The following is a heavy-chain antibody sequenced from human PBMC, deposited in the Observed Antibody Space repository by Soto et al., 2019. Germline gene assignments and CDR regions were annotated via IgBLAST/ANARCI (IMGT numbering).Heavy chain of an antibody. CDR3: ARQSYYDSSGYYDYYGMDV. Sequence: PGESLKISCQGSGYSFTSYWLGWVRQMPGKGLEWMGIIYPGDSDTRYSPSFQGQVTISADKSISTAYLQWSSLKASDTTMYYCARQSYYDSSGYYDYYGMDVWGQGTTVTVSS. CDR2: IYPGDSDT. D-gene: IGHD3-22*01. CDR1: GYSFTSYW. V-gene: IGHV5-51*01. J-gene: IGHJ6*02.